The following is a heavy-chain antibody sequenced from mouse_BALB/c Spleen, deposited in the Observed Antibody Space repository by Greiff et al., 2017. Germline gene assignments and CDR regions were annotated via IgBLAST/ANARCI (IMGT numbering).Heavy chain of an antibody. D-gene: IGHD1-1*01. CDR3: ARSYYYRGYFDV. J-gene: IGHJ1*01. Sequence: EVKLVESGGGLVQPGGSRKLSCAASGFTFSSFGMHWVRQAPEKGLEWVAYISSGSSTIYYVDTVKGRFTISRDNPKNTLFLQMTSLRSEDTAMYYCARSYYYRGYFDVWGAGTTVTVSS. CDR1: GFTFSSFG. V-gene: IGHV5-17*02. CDR2: ISSGSSTI.